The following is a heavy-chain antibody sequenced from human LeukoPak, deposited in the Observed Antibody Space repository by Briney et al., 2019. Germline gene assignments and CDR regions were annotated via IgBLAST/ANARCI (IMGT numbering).Heavy chain of an antibody. CDR3: ARDWGVGGRPGYMDV. Sequence: SETLSLTCTVSGGSISSYYWSWIRQPPGKGLEWIGYIYYSGNTNYNPSLKSRVTILVDTSKNQVSLKLSSLTAADTAVYFCARDWGVGGRPGYMDVWGKGTTVTVSS. D-gene: IGHD6-6*01. J-gene: IGHJ6*03. CDR2: IYYSGNT. CDR1: GGSISSYY. V-gene: IGHV4-59*01.